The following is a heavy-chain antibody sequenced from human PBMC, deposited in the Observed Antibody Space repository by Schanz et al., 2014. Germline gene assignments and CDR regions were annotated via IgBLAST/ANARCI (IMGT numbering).Heavy chain of an antibody. Sequence: HVQLVESGGGVVQPGGSLRLSCAASGFTFSSFGMHWVLQAPGKGLEWVAFIQNDGSNYYHADSVKGRFTISRDNSKNTLYLQINSLRTEDTAVFYCAKGLGTRSNNFDYWGQGTLVTVSS. CDR1: GFTFSSFG. V-gene: IGHV3-30*02. CDR3: AKGLGTRSNNFDY. D-gene: IGHD6-13*01. J-gene: IGHJ4*02. CDR2: IQNDGSNY.